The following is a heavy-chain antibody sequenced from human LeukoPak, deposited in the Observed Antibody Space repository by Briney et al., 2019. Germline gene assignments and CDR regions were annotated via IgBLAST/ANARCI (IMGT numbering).Heavy chain of an antibody. CDR3: AREGYCSGTNCPFQH. Sequence: ASVKVSCKASGYTFNYYYIHWVRQAPGQGLEWMGWINPSSGGTNYAQKFQDRITMTRDTSISTAYMELNRLRSDDTAVYYCAREGYCSGTNCPFQHWGQGTRVTVSS. CDR2: INPSSGGT. J-gene: IGHJ1*01. CDR1: GYTFNYYY. D-gene: IGHD2-2*01. V-gene: IGHV1-2*02.